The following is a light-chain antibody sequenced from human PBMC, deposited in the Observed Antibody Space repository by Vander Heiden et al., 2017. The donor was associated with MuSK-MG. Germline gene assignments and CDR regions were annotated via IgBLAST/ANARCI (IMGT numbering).Light chain of an antibody. CDR3: QQRSNWPPFT. V-gene: IGKV3-11*01. CDR1: QSVNTF. J-gene: IGKJ5*01. CDR2: DAS. Sequence: EIVLTQSPGTLSLSPGDRATLSCRASQSVNTFLDWYQQRPGQAPRLLIYDASKRATSIPARFSGSGSGTDFTLTISSLEPEDFAVYFCQQRSNWPPFTFGQGTRLETK.